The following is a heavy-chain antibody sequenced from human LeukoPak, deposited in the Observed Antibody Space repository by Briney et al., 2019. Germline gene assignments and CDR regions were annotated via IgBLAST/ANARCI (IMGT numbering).Heavy chain of an antibody. D-gene: IGHD7-27*01. CDR2: IYYSGST. CDR3: ARLNNWGYY. Sequence: GSLRLSCAASGFTFSSYAMSWVRQAPGKGLEWIGSIYYSGSTYYNPSLKSRVTISVDTSKNQFSLKLNSLTAADTAVYYCARLNNWGYYWGQGTLVTVSS. V-gene: IGHV4-39*01. CDR1: GFTFSSYA. J-gene: IGHJ4*02.